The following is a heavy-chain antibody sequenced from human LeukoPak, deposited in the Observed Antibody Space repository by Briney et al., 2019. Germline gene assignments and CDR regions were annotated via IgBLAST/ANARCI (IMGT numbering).Heavy chain of an antibody. CDR2: IYYSGST. V-gene: IGHV4-59*01. CDR1: GGSISSYY. Sequence: SETLSLTCTVSGGSISSYYWSWIRQPPGKGLEWIGYIYYSGSTNYNPSLKSRVTISVDTSKNQFSLKLSSVTAADTAVYYCARGGAVAGSQYYYYYYYMDVWGKGTTVTISS. J-gene: IGHJ6*03. D-gene: IGHD6-19*01. CDR3: ARGGAVAGSQYYYYYYYMDV.